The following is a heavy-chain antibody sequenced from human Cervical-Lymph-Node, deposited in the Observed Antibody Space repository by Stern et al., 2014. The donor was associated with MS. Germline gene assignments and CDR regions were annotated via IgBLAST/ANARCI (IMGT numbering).Heavy chain of an antibody. J-gene: IGHJ6*02. CDR3: MGVGDAMHV. CDR2: MSFVGGNK. Sequence: QLVQSGGGVVQPGRSLTLSCAASGFSLSNSGMHWVRQAPGKGIEWVAVMSFVGGNKKYGDSVKGRFSISRDMANNTLFLQMNSLRPEDTAVYYCMGVGDAMHVWGQGTTVIVSS. CDR1: GFSLSNSG. V-gene: IGHV3-30*03.